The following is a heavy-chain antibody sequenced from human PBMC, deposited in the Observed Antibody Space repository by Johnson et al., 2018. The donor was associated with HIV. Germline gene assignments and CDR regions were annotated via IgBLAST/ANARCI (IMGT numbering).Heavy chain of an antibody. Sequence: VQLVESGGGLIQLGGSLRLSCAASGFSVSSKYMTWVRQAPGKGLEWVANIKQDGSENKYVDSVKGRFTISRDNAKNTLYLQLNSLRVEDTAIYYCARAQLLADDAFNNWGQGTMVTVSS. D-gene: IGHD6-6*01. CDR2: IKQDGSEN. J-gene: IGHJ3*02. CDR1: GFSVSSKY. CDR3: ARAQLLADDAFNN. V-gene: IGHV3-7*02.